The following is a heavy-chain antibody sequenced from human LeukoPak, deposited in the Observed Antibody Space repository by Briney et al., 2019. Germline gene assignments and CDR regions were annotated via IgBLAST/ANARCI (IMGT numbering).Heavy chain of an antibody. D-gene: IGHD3-22*01. CDR1: GYSFANYW. J-gene: IGHJ4*02. Sequence: KPGESLQISCKGFGYSFANYWISWVRQLPGKGLEWMGRIDPSDSYTNYSPSFQGHVTISADKSISTAYLQWSSLRASDTAMYYCALLLRSGYSADYWGQGTLVIVSS. V-gene: IGHV5-10-1*01. CDR2: IDPSDSYT. CDR3: ALLLRSGYSADY.